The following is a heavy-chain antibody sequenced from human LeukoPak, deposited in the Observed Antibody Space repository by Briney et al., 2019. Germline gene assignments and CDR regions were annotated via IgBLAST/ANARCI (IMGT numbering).Heavy chain of an antibody. CDR2: IYHSGST. CDR1: GGSISSGGYS. CDR3: ASSSSSANFDY. J-gene: IGHJ4*02. V-gene: IGHV4-30-2*01. D-gene: IGHD6-6*01. Sequence: PSETLSLTCAVSGGSISSGGYSWSWIRQPPGKGLEWIGYIYHSGSTYYNPSLKSRVTISVDRSRNQFSLKLSSVTAADTAVYYCASSSSSANFDYWGQGTLVTVSS.